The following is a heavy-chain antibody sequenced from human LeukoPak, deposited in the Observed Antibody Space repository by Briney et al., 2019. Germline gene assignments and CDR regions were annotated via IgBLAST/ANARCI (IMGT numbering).Heavy chain of an antibody. V-gene: IGHV4-4*07. CDR2: IYTSGST. CDR1: GGSISSYY. Sequence: PPETLSLTCTVSGGSISSYYWSWIRQPAGKGLEWIGRIYTSGSTNYNPSLKSRVTISVDKSKNQFSLKLSSVTAADTAVYYCARASGGLGMVVYYYYYYYMDVWGKGTTVTVSS. CDR3: ARASGGLGMVVYYYYYYYMDV. D-gene: IGHD3-10*01. J-gene: IGHJ6*03.